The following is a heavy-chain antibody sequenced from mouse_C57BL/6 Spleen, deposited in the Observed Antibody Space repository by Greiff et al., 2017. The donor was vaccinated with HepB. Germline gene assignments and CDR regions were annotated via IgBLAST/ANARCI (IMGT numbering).Heavy chain of an antibody. V-gene: IGHV5-17*01. D-gene: IGHD1-1*01. J-gene: IGHJ2*01. Sequence: EVQLQESGGGLVKPGGSLKLSCAASGFTFSDYGMHWVRQAPEKGLEWVAYISSGSSTIYYADTVKGRFTISRDNAKNTLFLQMTSLRSEDTAMYYCARRCPTVVATRNYFDYWGQGTTLTVSS. CDR3: ARRCPTVVATRNYFDY. CDR2: ISSGSSTI. CDR1: GFTFSDYG.